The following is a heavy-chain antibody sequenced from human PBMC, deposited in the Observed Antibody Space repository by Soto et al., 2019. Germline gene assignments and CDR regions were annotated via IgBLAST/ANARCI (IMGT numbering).Heavy chain of an antibody. D-gene: IGHD2-8*01. CDR2: IYYSGST. V-gene: IGHV4-31*03. CDR1: GGSISSGGYC. Sequence: PSETLSLTCTVSGGSISSGGYCRSWIRQHPGKGLEWIGYIYYSGSTYYNPSLKSRVTISVDTSKNQFSLKLSSVTAADTAVYYCARVEMLDNWFDPWGQGTLVTVSS. J-gene: IGHJ5*02. CDR3: ARVEMLDNWFDP.